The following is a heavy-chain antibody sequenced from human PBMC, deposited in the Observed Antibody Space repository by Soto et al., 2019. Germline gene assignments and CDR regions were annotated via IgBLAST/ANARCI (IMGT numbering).Heavy chain of an antibody. D-gene: IGHD3-9*01. Sequence: PSETLSLTCTVSGGSISSYYWSWIRQPPGKGLEWIGYIYYSGSTNYNPSLKSRVTISADTSKNQFSLKLSSVTAADTAVYYCARHAGSNYDILTGYYHFYFDYWGQGTLVTVSS. CDR2: IYYSGST. V-gene: IGHV4-59*01. CDR1: GGSISSYY. J-gene: IGHJ4*02. CDR3: ARHAGSNYDILTGYYHFYFDY.